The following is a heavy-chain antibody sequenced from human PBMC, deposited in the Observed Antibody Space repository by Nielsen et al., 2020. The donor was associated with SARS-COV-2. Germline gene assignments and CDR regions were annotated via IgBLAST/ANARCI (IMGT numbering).Heavy chain of an antibody. D-gene: IGHD6-13*01. CDR2: INPSGGST. CDR1: GYTFTSYY. Sequence: ASVKVSCKASGYTFTSYYMHWVRQAPAQGLEWMGIINPSGGSTSYAQKFQGRVTMTRDTSTSTVYMELSSLRSEDTAVYYCARDSSSGYFDYWGQGTLVTVSS. V-gene: IGHV1-46*01. J-gene: IGHJ4*02. CDR3: ARDSSSGYFDY.